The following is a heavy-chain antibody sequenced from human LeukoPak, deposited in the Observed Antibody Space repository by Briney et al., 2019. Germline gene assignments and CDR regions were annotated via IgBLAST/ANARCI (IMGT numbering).Heavy chain of an antibody. CDR1: GGSISSYY. CDR3: ARAEAPYYHYYGMDV. V-gene: IGHV4-59*01. CDR2: IYYSGST. Sequence: SETLSLTCTVSGGSISSYYWSWIRQPPGKGLEWIGYIYYSGSTNYNPSPKSRVTISIDTSKNQFSLKLTSVTAADTAIYYCARAEAPYYHYYGMDVWGQGTTVTVSS. J-gene: IGHJ6*02.